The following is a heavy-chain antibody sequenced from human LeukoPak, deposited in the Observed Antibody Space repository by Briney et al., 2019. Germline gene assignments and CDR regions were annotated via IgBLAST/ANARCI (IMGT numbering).Heavy chain of an antibody. J-gene: IGHJ4*02. Sequence: PGGSLRLSCAASGFTFSSHVLTWVGQAQGKGVEGVLTISDSGDDNYYADYVKGRFTTSRDNTKNTMALQMNSLRAEATALYYCAKDIRGSTSLYGLDYWGQGTLVTVAS. V-gene: IGHV3-23*01. CDR1: GFTFSSHV. CDR2: ISDSGDDN. CDR3: AKDIRGSTSLYGLDY. D-gene: IGHD6-13*01.